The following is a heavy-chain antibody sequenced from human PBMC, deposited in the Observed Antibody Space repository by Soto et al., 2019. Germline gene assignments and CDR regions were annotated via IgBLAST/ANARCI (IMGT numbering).Heavy chain of an antibody. Sequence: QVQLQESGPGLVKPSETLSLTCTVSGGSISSYYWSWIRQPPGKGLECIGYIYYSGSTNYNPSLKRRVTISVDTSKNQFSLKMSSVTAADTAVYYCARVPMTTVVTGPDAFDIWGQGTMVTVSS. J-gene: IGHJ3*02. V-gene: IGHV4-59*01. CDR1: GGSISSYY. CDR3: ARVPMTTVVTGPDAFDI. D-gene: IGHD4-17*01. CDR2: IYYSGST.